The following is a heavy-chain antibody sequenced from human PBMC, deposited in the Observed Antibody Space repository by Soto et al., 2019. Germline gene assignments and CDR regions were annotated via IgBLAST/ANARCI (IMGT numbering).Heavy chain of an antibody. CDR3: ARDYSSTLSNPFDY. D-gene: IGHD2-15*01. V-gene: IGHV3-53*01. CDR2: IYSVGNR. CDR1: GFTVSNNY. J-gene: IGHJ4*01. Sequence: GGSLRLSCAVPGFTVSNNYMSWVRQAPGKGPEWVAVIYSVGNRYYADSVKGRFSVSRDSAKNTLYLQMDNLRAEDTAVYYCARDYSSTLSNPFDYWGHGTWVTVSS.